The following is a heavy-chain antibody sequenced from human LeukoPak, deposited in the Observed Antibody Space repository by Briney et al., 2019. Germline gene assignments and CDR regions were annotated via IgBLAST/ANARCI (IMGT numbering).Heavy chain of an antibody. CDR2: IYYSGST. D-gene: IGHD4-11*01. V-gene: IGHV4-59*08. CDR1: GCSISGYY. Sequence: PSETLSLTCTVSGCSISGYYWSWIRQPPGKGLEWIGNIYYSGSTNYNPSLESRVTISVDTSKNQFSLKLSSVTAADTAVYYCANYHDYSNFQGAYYLDYWGQGTLVTVSS. J-gene: IGHJ4*02. CDR3: ANYHDYSNFQGAYYLDY.